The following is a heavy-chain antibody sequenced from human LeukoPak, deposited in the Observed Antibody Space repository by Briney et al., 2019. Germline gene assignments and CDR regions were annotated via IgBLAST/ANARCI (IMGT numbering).Heavy chain of an antibody. V-gene: IGHV3-33*01. CDR3: ARDGPTYRDGLDV. CDR2: IWYDGSNK. Sequence: GRALRLSCAASGFIFSNYGMHWVRQAPGKGLEWVAFIWYDGSNKYYADSVKGRFTISRDTSKDTLYLQMNNLRAEDTAVYYCARDGPTYRDGLDVWGQGTTVIVSS. D-gene: IGHD1-1*01. J-gene: IGHJ6*02. CDR1: GFIFSNYG.